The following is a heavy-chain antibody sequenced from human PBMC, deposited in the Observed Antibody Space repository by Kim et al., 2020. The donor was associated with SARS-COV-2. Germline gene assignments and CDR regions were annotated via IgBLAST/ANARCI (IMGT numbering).Heavy chain of an antibody. J-gene: IGHJ5*02. CDR2: IYPGDSDT. Sequence: GESLKISCKGSGYSFTSYWIGWVRQMPGKGLEWMGIIYPGDSDTRYSPSFQGQVTISADKSISTAYLQWSSLKASDTAMYYCARQEGSSSWYEYSWFDPWGQGTLVTVSS. V-gene: IGHV5-51*01. CDR3: ARQEGSSSWYEYSWFDP. CDR1: GYSFTSYW. D-gene: IGHD6-13*01.